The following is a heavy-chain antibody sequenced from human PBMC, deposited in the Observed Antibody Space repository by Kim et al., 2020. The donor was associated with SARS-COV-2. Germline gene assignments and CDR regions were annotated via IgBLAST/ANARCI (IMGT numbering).Heavy chain of an antibody. Sequence: SETLSLTCAVYGGSFSGYYWSWIRQPPGKGLEWIGEINHSGSTNYNPSLKSRVTISVDTSKNQFSLKLSSVTAADTAVYYCARIPEGLYDSSGYYYGGWFDPWGQGTLVTVSS. CDR1: GGSFSGYY. J-gene: IGHJ5*02. V-gene: IGHV4-34*01. CDR2: INHSGST. CDR3: ARIPEGLYDSSGYYYGGWFDP. D-gene: IGHD3-22*01.